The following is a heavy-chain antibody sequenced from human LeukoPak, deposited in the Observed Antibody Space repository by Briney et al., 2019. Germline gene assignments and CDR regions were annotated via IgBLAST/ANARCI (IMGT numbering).Heavy chain of an antibody. J-gene: IGHJ4*02. CDR3: AKELDTMFFDY. CDR1: GFTFDDYA. Sequence: GGSLRLSCAASGFTFDDYAMHWVRQVPGKGLEWVSGISWNSGSIGYADSVKGRFTISRDNAKNSLYLQMNSLTTDDTAFYFCAKELDTMFFDYWGQGALVTVSS. CDR2: ISWNSGSI. V-gene: IGHV3-9*01. D-gene: IGHD3-10*02.